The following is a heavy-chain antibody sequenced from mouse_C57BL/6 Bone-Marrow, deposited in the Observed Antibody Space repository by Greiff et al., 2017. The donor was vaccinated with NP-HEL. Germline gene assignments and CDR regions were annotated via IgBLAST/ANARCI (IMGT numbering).Heavy chain of an antibody. V-gene: IGHV5-17*01. J-gene: IGHJ4*01. CDR3: ARTYYYGSSYYAMDY. CDR2: ISSGSSTI. D-gene: IGHD1-1*01. Sequence: EVKLMESGGGLVKPGGSLKLSCAASGFTFSDYGMHWVRQAPEKGLEWVAYISSGSSTIYYADTVKGRFTISRDNAKNTLFLQMTSLRSEDTAMYYCARTYYYGSSYYAMDYWGQGTSVTVSS. CDR1: GFTFSDYG.